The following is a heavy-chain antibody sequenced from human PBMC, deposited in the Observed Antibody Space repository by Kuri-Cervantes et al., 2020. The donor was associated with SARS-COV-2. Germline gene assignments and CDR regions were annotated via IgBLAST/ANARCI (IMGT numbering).Heavy chain of an antibody. CDR1: GGSISSGDYY. V-gene: IGHV4-30-4*08. D-gene: IGHD2-2*01. CDR3: ARELEYCNSTSCYGQFPDY. Sequence: LRLSCTVSGGSISSGDYYWSWIRQPPGKGLEWIGYIYYSGSTYYNPSLKSRVTISVDTSKNQFSLKLSSVTAADTAVYYCARELEYCNSTSCYGQFPDYWGQGTLVTVSS. J-gene: IGHJ4*02. CDR2: IYYSGST.